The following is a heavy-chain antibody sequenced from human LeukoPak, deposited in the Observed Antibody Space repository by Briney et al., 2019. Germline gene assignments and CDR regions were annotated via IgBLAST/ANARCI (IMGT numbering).Heavy chain of an antibody. Sequence: SETLSLTCTVSGVSISSSSYYWGWIRQPPGKELEWIGSFSYSGSTYYSPSLKSRVTISVDTSKNQFSLKLSSVTAADTAVYYCARLPGVNHFGRWGQGTLVTVSS. CDR3: ARLPGVNHFGR. CDR1: GVSISSSSYY. D-gene: IGHD2-21*01. J-gene: IGHJ5*02. CDR2: FSYSGST. V-gene: IGHV4-39*01.